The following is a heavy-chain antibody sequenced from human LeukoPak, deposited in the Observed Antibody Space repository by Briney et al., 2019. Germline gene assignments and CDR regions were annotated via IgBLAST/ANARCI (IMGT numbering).Heavy chain of an antibody. CDR2: IYYSGST. CDR1: GGSISSGGYS. Sequence: SQTLSLTCAVSGGSISSGGYSWSWIRQPPGKGLEWIGYIYYSGSTYYNPSLKSRVTISVDTSKNQFSLKLSSVTAADTAVYYCARIYYYYYYMDVWGNGTTVTISS. CDR3: ARIYYYYYYMDV. J-gene: IGHJ6*03. V-gene: IGHV4-30-4*07.